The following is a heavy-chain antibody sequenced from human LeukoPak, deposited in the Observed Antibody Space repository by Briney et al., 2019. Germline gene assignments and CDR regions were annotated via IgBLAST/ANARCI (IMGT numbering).Heavy chain of an antibody. V-gene: IGHV3-49*04. CDR3: TRVTYYYDNSGYFHFDS. Sequence: PGGSLRLSCTTSGFTFGDYAMSWVRQAPGKGLEWVSFIRRKAHGGTTEYAASVKGRFSSSRDDSKSIADLQMISLKTEDTAVYFCTRVTYYYDNSGYFHFDSWGQGSLVTVSS. CDR2: IRRKAHGGTT. J-gene: IGHJ4*02. CDR1: GFTFGDYA. D-gene: IGHD3-22*01.